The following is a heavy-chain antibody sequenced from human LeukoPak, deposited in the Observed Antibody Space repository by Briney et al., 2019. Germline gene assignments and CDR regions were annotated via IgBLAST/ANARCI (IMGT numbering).Heavy chain of an antibody. CDR2: IFYSGGS. CDR3: ATQTAMTTWVHFDK. Sequence: SETLSLTCTVSGGSIRSSYWSWIRQSPGEGLEWIGYIFYSGGSNYNPSLKSRVTMSIDTSRNHVSLQLSSVTAADTATYYCATQTAMTTWVHFDKWGQGIQVTVSS. CDR1: GGSIRSSY. V-gene: IGHV4-59*01. J-gene: IGHJ4*02. D-gene: IGHD4-17*01.